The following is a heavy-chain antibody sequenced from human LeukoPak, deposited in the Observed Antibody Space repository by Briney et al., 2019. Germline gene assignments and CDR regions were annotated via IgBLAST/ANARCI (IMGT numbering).Heavy chain of an antibody. CDR1: GFTFSTYA. J-gene: IGHJ4*02. CDR3: AKTYYDTTYFDY. CDR2: ISAGGATT. D-gene: IGHD3-22*01. V-gene: IGHV3-23*01. Sequence: GGSLRLSCGASGFTFSTYAMNWVRHAPGKGLELVSAISAGGATTYYADSVKGRFTISRDNSKNTVYLQMNSLRAEDTAVYYCAKTYYDTTYFDYWGQGTLVTASS.